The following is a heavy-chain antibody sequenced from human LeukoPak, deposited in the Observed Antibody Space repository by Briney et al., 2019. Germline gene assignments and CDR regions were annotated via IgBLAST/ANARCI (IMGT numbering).Heavy chain of an antibody. CDR3: ASQLENWGC. D-gene: IGHD1-1*01. CDR2: IYPGDSDT. J-gene: IGHJ4*02. V-gene: IGHV5-51*01. CDR1: GYSFGSYW. Sequence: GESLKISCKGSGYSFGSYWIGWARQMPGRGLEWMGIIYPGDSDTRYSPSFQGQVTISADKSINTAYLQWSSLKASDSAMYYCASQLENWGCWGQGTLVTVSS.